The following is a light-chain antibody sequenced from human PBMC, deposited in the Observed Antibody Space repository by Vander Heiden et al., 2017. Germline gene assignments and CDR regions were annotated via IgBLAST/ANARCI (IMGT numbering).Light chain of an antibody. V-gene: IGKV1-27*01. CDR1: QDISHY. CDR3: QQYKSAPWT. CDR2: DAS. Sequence: DIQMTQSPSSLSASVGDRLTFTCRASQDISHYLAWYQQKPGKVPNLLVYDASTLESGVSSRFSGSGSGADFTLTINNLQPGDVATYFCQQYKSAPWTFGQGTKVEIK. J-gene: IGKJ1*01.